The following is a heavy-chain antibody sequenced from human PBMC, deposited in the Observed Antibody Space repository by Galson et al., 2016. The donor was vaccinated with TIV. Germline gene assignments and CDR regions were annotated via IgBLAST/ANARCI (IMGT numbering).Heavy chain of an antibody. D-gene: IGHD3-3*01. J-gene: IGHJ6*02. CDR1: GFPFTSYG. V-gene: IGHV1-18*01. CDR3: ARDSTIFGRTYYYYAMDV. Sequence: SVKVSCKASGFPFTSYGISWVRQAPGQRLEWMGWISGYNGNTNYTQKFQGRVTMTTDTSTSTAYMELRSLRSDDTAVYYCARDSTIFGRTYYYYAMDVWGQGTTVIVSS. CDR2: ISGYNGNT.